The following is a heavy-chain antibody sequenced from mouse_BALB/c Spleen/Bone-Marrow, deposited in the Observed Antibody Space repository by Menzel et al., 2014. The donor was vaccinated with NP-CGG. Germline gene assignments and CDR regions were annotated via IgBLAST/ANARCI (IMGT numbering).Heavy chain of an antibody. CDR1: GYSFTGYF. J-gene: IGHJ3*01. CDR3: GRSYGYDDWFAY. Sequence: EVQLQESGPELVKPGASVKISCKASGYSFTGYFVNWVKQSHGKSLEWIGRINPYNGDTFYNQKFKGKATSTVDKSSSTAHMELLSLTSEDSAVYYCGRSYGYDDWFAYWGQGTLVTVSA. D-gene: IGHD2-2*01. V-gene: IGHV1-37*01. CDR2: INPYNGDT.